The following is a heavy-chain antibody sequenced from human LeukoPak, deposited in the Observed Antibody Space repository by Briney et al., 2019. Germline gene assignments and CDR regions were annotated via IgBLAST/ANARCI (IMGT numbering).Heavy chain of an antibody. J-gene: IGHJ6*03. Sequence: TAGGSLRLSCAASGFTFSSYSMNWVRQAPGKGLEWVSSISSSSSYIYYADSVKGRFTTSRDNAKNSLYLQMNSLRAEDTAVYYCARAISYYDSSGYYGYYYYYMDVWGKGTTVTVSS. D-gene: IGHD3-22*01. V-gene: IGHV3-21*01. CDR2: ISSSSSYI. CDR3: ARAISYYDSSGYYGYYYYYMDV. CDR1: GFTFSSYS.